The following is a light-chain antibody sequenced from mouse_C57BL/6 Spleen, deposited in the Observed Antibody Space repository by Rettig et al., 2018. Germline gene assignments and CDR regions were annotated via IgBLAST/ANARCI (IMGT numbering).Light chain of an antibody. J-gene: IGLJ1*01. CDR1: TGAVTTSNY. V-gene: IGLV1*01. CDR3: ALWYGNHFWV. Sequence: QAVVTQESALTTSPGETVTLTCRSSTGAVTTSNYANWVQEKPDHLFTGLIGGTNNRAPGVPARFSGSLIGDKAALTITGAQTEDEAIYFCALWYGNHFWVFGGGTKLTVL. CDR2: GTN.